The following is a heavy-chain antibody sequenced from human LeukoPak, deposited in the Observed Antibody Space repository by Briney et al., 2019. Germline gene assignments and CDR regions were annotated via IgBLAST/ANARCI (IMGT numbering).Heavy chain of an antibody. CDR2: IYSGGST. J-gene: IGHJ1*01. CDR3: ARALLNYGDSAEYFQH. CDR1: GFTVSSNY. Sequence: GGSLRLSCAASGFTVSSNYMSWVRQAPGKGLEWVSVIYSGGSTYYADSVKGRFTISRDNSKNTLYLQMNSLRAEDTAVYYCARALLNYGDSAEYFQHWGQGTLVTVSS. D-gene: IGHD4-17*01. V-gene: IGHV3-66*01.